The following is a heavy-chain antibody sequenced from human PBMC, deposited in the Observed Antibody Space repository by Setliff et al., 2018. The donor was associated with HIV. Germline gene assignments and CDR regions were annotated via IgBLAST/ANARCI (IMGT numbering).Heavy chain of an antibody. Sequence: GGSLRLSCAASEFSFSDYYMNWIRQAPGKGPEWISYISGSTTYINYADSVKGRFTISRDNAKNSLFLQMTSLRAEDAAVYYCARGRDKDSPWAFDVWGQGTVVTVSS. J-gene: IGHJ3*01. V-gene: IGHV3-11*03. CDR3: ARGRDKDSPWAFDV. D-gene: IGHD2-21*01. CDR2: ISGSTTYI. CDR1: EFSFSDYY.